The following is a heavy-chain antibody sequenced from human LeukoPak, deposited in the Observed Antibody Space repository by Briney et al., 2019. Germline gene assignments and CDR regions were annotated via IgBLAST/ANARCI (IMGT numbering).Heavy chain of an antibody. V-gene: IGHV3-33*01. D-gene: IGHD4-23*01. Sequence: GGSLRLSCAASGFTFNSYDMHWIRQAPGRGLEWVALIWYDGSNKYYPDSVKGRFTISRDNSKNTLYLQMNSLRAEDTAVYYCARYVGGGNSGGFDYWGQGTLVIVSS. CDR2: IWYDGSNK. CDR3: ARYVGGGNSGGFDY. J-gene: IGHJ4*02. CDR1: GFTFNSYD.